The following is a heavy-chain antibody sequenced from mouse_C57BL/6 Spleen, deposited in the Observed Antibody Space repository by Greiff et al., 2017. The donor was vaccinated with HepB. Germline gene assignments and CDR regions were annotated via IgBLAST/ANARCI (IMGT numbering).Heavy chain of an antibody. V-gene: IGHV1-31*01. D-gene: IGHD2-1*01. J-gene: IGHJ3*01. CDR1: GYSFTGYY. CDR2: IYPYNGVS. Sequence: VQLKQSGPELVKPGASVKISCKASGYSFTGYYMHWVEQSHGNILDWIGYIYPYNGVSSYNQKFKGKATLTVDKSSSTAYMELRSLTSEDSAVYYCARDGNYDPAWFAYWGQGTLVTVSA. CDR3: ARDGNYDPAWFAY.